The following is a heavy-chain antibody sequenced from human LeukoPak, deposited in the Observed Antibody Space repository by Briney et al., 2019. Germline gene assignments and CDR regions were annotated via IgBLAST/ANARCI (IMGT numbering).Heavy chain of an antibody. V-gene: IGHV1-8*01. J-gene: IGHJ4*02. CDR1: GYTFTSYD. CDR3: VRTPPNWGADY. CDR2: MSPNSGNT. D-gene: IGHD7-27*01. Sequence: ASVNVSCKASGYTFTSYDINWVRQATGQGLEWMGWMSPNSGNTGYAQKFQGRVTMTRNTAISTAYMELSSLRSEDTAVYFCVRTPPNWGADYWGQGTLVTVSS.